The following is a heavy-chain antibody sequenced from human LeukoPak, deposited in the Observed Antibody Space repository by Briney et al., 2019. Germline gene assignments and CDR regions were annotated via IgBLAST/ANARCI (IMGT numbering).Heavy chain of an antibody. CDR1: GFTFSNYW. CDR2: ITPDGSGT. J-gene: IGHJ4*02. D-gene: IGHD6-19*01. CDR3: ARHVRGAVAFGYYFDY. V-gene: IGHV3-74*01. Sequence: GSLRLSCAASGFTFSNYWMHWVRQAPGEGLVWLSGITPDGSGTRYVDSVKGRFTISRDNAKNTLYLQMNSLRTEDTAVYYCARHVRGAVAFGYYFDYWGQGTLVTVSS.